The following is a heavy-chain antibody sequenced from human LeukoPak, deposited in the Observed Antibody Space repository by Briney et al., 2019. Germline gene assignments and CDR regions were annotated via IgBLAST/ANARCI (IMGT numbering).Heavy chain of an antibody. D-gene: IGHD6-19*01. CDR1: GGSISSGSYY. CDR3: ARASGYSSGWYWFDP. CDR2: IYTSGST. V-gene: IGHV4-61*02. J-gene: IGHJ5*02. Sequence: SETLSLTCTVSGGSISSGSYYWSWIRQPAGKGLEWIRRIYTSGSTNYNPSLKSRVTISVDTSKNQFSLKLSSVTAADTSVYYCARASGYSSGWYWFDPWGQGTLVTVSS.